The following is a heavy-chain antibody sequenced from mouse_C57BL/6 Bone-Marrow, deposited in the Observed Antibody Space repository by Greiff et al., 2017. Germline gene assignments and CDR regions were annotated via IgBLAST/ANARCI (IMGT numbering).Heavy chain of an antibody. CDR3: ARDGYWYFDD. Sequence: EVKLMESGGGLVKPGASVKLSCAASGFTFSSYAMSWVRQTPEKRLEWVAIISDGGSYTNYPDNVKGRFTITGDNAKTNLYLQMSHLKSEDTAMYYCARDGYWYFDDWGKGTSVTVSS. CDR1: GFTFSSYA. J-gene: IGHJ1*03. CDR2: ISDGGSYT. V-gene: IGHV5-4*01.